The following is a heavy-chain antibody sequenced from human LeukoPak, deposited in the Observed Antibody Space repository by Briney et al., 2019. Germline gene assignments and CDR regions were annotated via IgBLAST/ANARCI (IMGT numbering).Heavy chain of an antibody. D-gene: IGHD5-18*01. Sequence: MAGGSLRLSCAASGFTFSSHSMNWVRQAPGKGLEWVSSISSSTSYMYYADSLKGRFTISRDNAKNSLFLQMNSLRAEDTAVYYCARDDRYSYGYSQSGHFDYWGQGILVTVSS. V-gene: IGHV3-21*01. CDR1: GFTFSSHS. CDR3: ARDDRYSYGYSQSGHFDY. CDR2: ISSSTSYM. J-gene: IGHJ4*02.